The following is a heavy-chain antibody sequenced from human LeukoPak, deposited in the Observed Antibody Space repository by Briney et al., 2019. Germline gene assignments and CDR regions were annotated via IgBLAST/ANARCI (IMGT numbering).Heavy chain of an antibody. J-gene: IGHJ4*02. V-gene: IGHV5-51*01. D-gene: IGHD2/OR15-2a*01. CDR3: ARAGYSNRWDGVDY. CDR1: GYTFTNYW. CDR2: IYPGDSDT. Sequence: GESLETSCKGPGYTFTNYWIGWVRQMPGKGLGFMGIIYPGDSDTRYSPSFQGQVTISVDKSINTAYLQWSSLKASDSAMYYCARAGYSNRWDGVDYWGQGTLDTVSS.